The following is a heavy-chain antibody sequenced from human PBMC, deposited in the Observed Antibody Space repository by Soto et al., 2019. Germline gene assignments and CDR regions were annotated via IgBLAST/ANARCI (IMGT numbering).Heavy chain of an antibody. CDR2: IIPIFGTA. CDR3: ARAIEPFHSSSSKYYYYGMDV. CDR1: GGTFSSYA. Sequence: SVKVSCKASGGTFSSYAISWVRQAPGQGLEWMGGIIPIFGTANYAQKFQGRVTITADESASTAYMELSSLRSEDTAVYYCARAIEPFHSSSSKYYYYGMDVWGQGTTVTVSS. D-gene: IGHD6-6*01. J-gene: IGHJ6*02. V-gene: IGHV1-69*13.